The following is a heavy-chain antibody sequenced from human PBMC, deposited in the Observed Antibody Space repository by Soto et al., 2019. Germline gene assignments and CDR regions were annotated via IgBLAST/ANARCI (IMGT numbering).Heavy chain of an antibody. CDR3: ARAIYCSGGSCYSGLDY. V-gene: IGHV4-59*01. D-gene: IGHD2-15*01. CDR1: GGSISSYY. Sequence: SETLSLTCTVSGGSISSYYWSWIRQPPGKGLEWIGYIYYSGSTNYNPSLKSRVTISVDTSKNQFSLKLSSVTAADTAVYYCARAIYCSGGSCYSGLDYWGQGTLVTVSS. J-gene: IGHJ4*02. CDR2: IYYSGST.